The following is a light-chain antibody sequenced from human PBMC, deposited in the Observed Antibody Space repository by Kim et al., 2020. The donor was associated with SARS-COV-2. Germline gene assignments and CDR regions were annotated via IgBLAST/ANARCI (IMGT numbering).Light chain of an antibody. Sequence: DIQMTQSPSTLSASVGDRVTITCRASQSISSWLAWYQQKPGKAPKLLIYKASSLESGVPSRFSGSGSGTEFTLTISSLQPDEFATYYCQQYNSYPYTFSQGTKLEI. CDR2: KAS. CDR3: QQYNSYPYT. J-gene: IGKJ2*01. CDR1: QSISSW. V-gene: IGKV1-5*03.